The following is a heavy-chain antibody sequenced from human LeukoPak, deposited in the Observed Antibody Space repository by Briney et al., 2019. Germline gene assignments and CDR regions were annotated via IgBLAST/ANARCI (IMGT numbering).Heavy chain of an antibody. CDR1: GYTFVSYY. D-gene: IGHD1-26*01. Sequence: ASVKVSCKAFGYTFVSYYMHWVRQAPGQGLEWMGLINPTGGSTGYAQEFQGRVTMTRDMSTSTDYMELSSLRSEDTAIYYCARDNSVGDNAWWFDPWGQGTLVTVSS. CDR3: ARDNSVGDNAWWFDP. V-gene: IGHV1-46*01. CDR2: INPTGGST. J-gene: IGHJ5*02.